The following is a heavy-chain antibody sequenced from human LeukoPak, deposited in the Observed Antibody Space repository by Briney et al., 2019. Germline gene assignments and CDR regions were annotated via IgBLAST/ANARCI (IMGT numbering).Heavy chain of an antibody. CDR2: IYPGDSNP. Sequence: AASPKISCKDSGYSFTSYWIGWVRQMPGKGLEWMGIIYPGDSNPRYCPSFRGQVTISADKSISTAYVQWSSLKASDTAMYYCARLGGSGSPHYWGQGTLVTVSS. V-gene: IGHV5-51*01. D-gene: IGHD3-10*01. J-gene: IGHJ4*02. CDR3: ARLGGSGSPHY. CDR1: GYSFTSYW.